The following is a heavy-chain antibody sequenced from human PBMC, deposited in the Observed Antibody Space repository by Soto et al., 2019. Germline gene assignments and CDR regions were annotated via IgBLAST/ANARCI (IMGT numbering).Heavy chain of an antibody. Sequence: EVELVESGGGLVKPGGSLTLSCAASGFSFKNAWMNWVRQAPGKGLEWVGRIKNKNDGWTTDYAAFVKGRFTISRDASENTLYLHMNGLKTEDTGVYFCTGLWFGEIYNYWGQGSLVTVSS. CDR3: TGLWFGEIYNY. D-gene: IGHD3-10*01. V-gene: IGHV3-15*07. CDR2: IKNKNDGWTT. J-gene: IGHJ4*01. CDR1: GFSFKNAW.